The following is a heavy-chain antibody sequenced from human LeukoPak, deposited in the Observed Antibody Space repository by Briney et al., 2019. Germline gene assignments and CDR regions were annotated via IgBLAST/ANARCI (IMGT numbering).Heavy chain of an antibody. V-gene: IGHV4-59*01. D-gene: IGHD3-22*01. CDR1: GGSISSYY. CDR2: IYYSGRT. J-gene: IGHJ3*02. CDR3: ARVPTFYYNSFGYLLKPKDVFDI. Sequence: PSETLSLTCTVSGGSISSYYWSWIRQPPGKGLEWIGYIYYSGRTNYNPSLKSRVTISVDTSKNQFSLKLSSVTAADTAVYYCARVPTFYYNSFGYLLKPKDVFDIGPKGTVVPV.